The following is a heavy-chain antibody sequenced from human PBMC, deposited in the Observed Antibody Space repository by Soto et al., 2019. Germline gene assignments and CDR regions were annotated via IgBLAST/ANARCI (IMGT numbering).Heavy chain of an antibody. CDR2: IYWDDDK. J-gene: IGHJ4*02. V-gene: IGHV2-5*02. D-gene: IGHD2-15*01. CDR1: GFSLSTSAVG. CDR3: APLVVAGLTYYFDY. Sequence: QITLKESGPTLVKPTQTLTLTCTFSGFSLSTSAVGVGWIRQPPGKALEWLAFIYWDDDKRYSPSLKSSLTHXXXPXXTLVVPAMTDMAPLDTATYYYAPLVVAGLTYYFDYWGQGTLVTVSS.